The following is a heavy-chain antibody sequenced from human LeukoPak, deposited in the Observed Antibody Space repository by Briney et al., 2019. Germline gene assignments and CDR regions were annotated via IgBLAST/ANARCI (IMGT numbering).Heavy chain of an antibody. CDR1: GGTFSSYA. CDR2: IIPIFGTA. D-gene: IGHD2-15*01. J-gene: IGHJ3*02. Sequence: ASVKVFCKASGGTFSSYAISWVRQAPGQGLEWMGGIIPIFGTANYAQKFQGRVTITTDESTSTAYMELSSLRSEDTAVYYCASLLPRYDAFDIWGQGTMVTVSS. CDR3: ASLLPRYDAFDI. V-gene: IGHV1-69*05.